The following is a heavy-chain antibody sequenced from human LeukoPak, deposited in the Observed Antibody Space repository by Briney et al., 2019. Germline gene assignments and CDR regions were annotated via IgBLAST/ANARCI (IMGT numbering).Heavy chain of an antibody. V-gene: IGHV3-23*01. CDR1: GFSFSSYA. D-gene: IGHD3-10*01. CDR3: AKETLGSGTYYLSYFDS. CDR2: ISGSGGSI. Sequence: GGSLRLSCAASGFSFSSYAMSWVRQAPRKGLEWVSAISGSGGSIHSAGSVKGRFTISRDNSKNTLNLQMNSLRAEDTAVYYCAKETLGSGTYYLSYFDSWGQGTLVTVSS. J-gene: IGHJ4*02.